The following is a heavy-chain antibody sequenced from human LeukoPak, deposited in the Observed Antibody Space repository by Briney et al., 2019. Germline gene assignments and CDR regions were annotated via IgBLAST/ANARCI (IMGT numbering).Heavy chain of an antibody. Sequence: GGSLRLSCSASGFTFTSHVIHWVRQAPGKGLQYVSGISMNVQTTYYAGSVKGRFTISRDSSKNTVYLQMISLTAEDAAVYYCVREGLERRTNFDYWGQGTLVSVSS. CDR1: GFTFTSHV. CDR3: VREGLERRTNFDY. J-gene: IGHJ4*02. CDR2: ISMNVQTT. V-gene: IGHV3-64D*06. D-gene: IGHD1-1*01.